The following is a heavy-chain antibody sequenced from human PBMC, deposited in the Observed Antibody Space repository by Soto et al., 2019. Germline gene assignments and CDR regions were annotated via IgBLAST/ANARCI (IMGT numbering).Heavy chain of an antibody. Sequence: QVQLQESGPGLVKPSETLSLTCTVSGGSISSYYWSWIRQPPGKGLEWIGYIYYSGSTNYNPSLKSRVTLSLDTSQNQFSLQLSSVTAADPAVYYCARVAAATTYSSSGMDVWGQGTTVTVSS. CDR1: GGSISSYY. CDR2: IYYSGST. V-gene: IGHV4-59*01. CDR3: ARVAAATTYSSSGMDV. J-gene: IGHJ6*02. D-gene: IGHD2-15*01.